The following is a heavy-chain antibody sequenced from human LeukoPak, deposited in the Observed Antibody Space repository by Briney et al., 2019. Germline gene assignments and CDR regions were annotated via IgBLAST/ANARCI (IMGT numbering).Heavy chain of an antibody. CDR1: GGTFSSYA. D-gene: IGHD3-22*01. V-gene: IGHV1-8*02. CDR3: ARKSRGSSGYYY. CDR2: MNPNSGNT. Sequence: ASVKVSCKASGGTFSSYAISWVRQAPGQGLEWMGWMNPNSGNTGYAQKFQGRVTMTRNTSISTAYMELSSLRSEDTAVYYCARKSRGSSGYYYWGQGTLVTVSS. J-gene: IGHJ4*02.